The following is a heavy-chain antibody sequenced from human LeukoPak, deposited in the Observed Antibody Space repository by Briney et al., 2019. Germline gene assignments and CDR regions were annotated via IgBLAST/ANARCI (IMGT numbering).Heavy chain of an antibody. CDR2: ISSGSIEI. J-gene: IGHJ4*02. CDR3: ARGGHSHYDY. D-gene: IGHD3-3*02. CDR1: EFTFSSYR. V-gene: IGHV3-21*01. Sequence: GGSLRLSCAASEFTFSSYRMEWVRQAPGKGLEWVASISSGSIEIYYADAVKGRFTISRDNAKNSLYLQMSSLRGEDTAVYYCARGGHSHYDYWGPGTLVTVSS.